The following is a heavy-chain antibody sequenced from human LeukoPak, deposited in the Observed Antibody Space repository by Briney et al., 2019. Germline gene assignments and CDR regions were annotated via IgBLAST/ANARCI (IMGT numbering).Heavy chain of an antibody. V-gene: IGHV3-33*01. CDR2: IWYDGSNK. D-gene: IGHD3-10*01. CDR3: ARDRGESWFDP. J-gene: IGHJ5*02. Sequence: SGGSLRLSCAASGFTFSSYGMHWVRQAPGKGLEWVAFIWYDGSNKYYTDSLKGRFTISRDNSKNTLYLQMNSLRAEDTAIYYCARDRGESWFDPWGQGTLVTVSS. CDR1: GFTFSSYG.